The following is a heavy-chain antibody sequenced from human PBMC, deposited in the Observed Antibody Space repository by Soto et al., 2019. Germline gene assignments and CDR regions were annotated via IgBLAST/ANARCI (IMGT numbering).Heavy chain of an antibody. V-gene: IGHV4-59*01. CDR1: GGSISSYY. Sequence: PSETLSLTCTVSGGSISSYYWSRIRQPPGKGLEWIGYIYYSGSTNYNPSLKSRVTISVDTSKNQFSLKLSSVTAADTAVYYCARAVAGTFRLPRFDYWGQGTLVTVSS. CDR3: ARAVAGTFRLPRFDY. J-gene: IGHJ4*02. CDR2: IYYSGST. D-gene: IGHD6-19*01.